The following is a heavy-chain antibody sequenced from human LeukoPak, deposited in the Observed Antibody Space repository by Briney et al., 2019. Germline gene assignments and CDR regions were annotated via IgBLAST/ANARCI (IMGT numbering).Heavy chain of an antibody. J-gene: IGHJ4*02. D-gene: IGHD2-2*02. CDR1: GGSIISSSYY. V-gene: IGHV4-39*01. Sequence: SETLSLTCTVPGGSIISSSYYWGWIRQPPRKGLEWIGSIYYSGSTYYNPSLKSRVTMSVDTSKNQFSLKLSSVTAADTAVYYCARHVTGGTYPLDYWGQGTLVTVSS. CDR3: ARHVTGGTYPLDY. CDR2: IYYSGST.